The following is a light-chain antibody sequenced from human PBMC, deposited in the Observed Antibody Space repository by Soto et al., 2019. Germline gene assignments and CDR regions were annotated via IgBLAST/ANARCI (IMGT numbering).Light chain of an antibody. V-gene: IGLV2-8*01. Sequence: QSVLTQPPSASGSPVQSVTISCTGTSSDVGAYNYVSWYQRLPGKAPKLIIYEVSKRPSGVPDRFSGSKSGNTASLTVSGLQAEDEADYYCTSYAGTYSFFYVFGTGTKVTVL. CDR1: SSDVGAYNY. CDR3: TSYAGTYSFFYV. CDR2: EVS. J-gene: IGLJ1*01.